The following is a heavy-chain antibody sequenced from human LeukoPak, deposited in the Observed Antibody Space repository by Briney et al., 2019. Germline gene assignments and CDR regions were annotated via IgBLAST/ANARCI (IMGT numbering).Heavy chain of an antibody. J-gene: IGHJ4*02. V-gene: IGHV3-30*03. CDR3: TTDENYYDSSGKMGIL. CDR1: GFTFSSYG. Sequence: PGGSLRLSCAASGFTFSSYGMHWVRQAPGKGLEWVAVISYDGSNKYYADSVKGRFTISRDNSKNTLYLQMNSLRAEDTAVYYCTTDENYYDSSGKMGILWGQGTLVTVSS. CDR2: ISYDGSNK. D-gene: IGHD3-22*01.